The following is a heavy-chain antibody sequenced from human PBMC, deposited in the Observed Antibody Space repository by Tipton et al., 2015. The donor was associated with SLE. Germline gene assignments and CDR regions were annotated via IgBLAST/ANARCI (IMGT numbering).Heavy chain of an antibody. CDR3: AKDLARDCSGGSCYVLDY. CDR1: GFTFSSYA. CDR2: ISYDGNKE. Sequence: SLRLSCAASGFTFSSYAMHWVRQAPGKGLEWVAVISYDGNKENYADSVRGRFTISRDNSKNSLYVDMNSLRAEDTALYYCAKDLARDCSGGSCYVLDYWGQGILVTVSS. D-gene: IGHD2-15*01. J-gene: IGHJ4*02. V-gene: IGHV3-30*04.